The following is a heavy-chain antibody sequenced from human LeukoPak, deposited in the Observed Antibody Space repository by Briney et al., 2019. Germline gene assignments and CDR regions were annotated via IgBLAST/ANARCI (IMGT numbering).Heavy chain of an antibody. CDR3: ARDEPMDGGGWFDP. D-gene: IGHD3-16*01. CDR1: GYTFSSYG. V-gene: IGHV1-18*01. J-gene: IGHJ5*02. Sequence: GASVKVSCKASGYTFSSYGISWVRQAPGQGLEWMGWISGYNGNTNYAQNFQGRVTMTTDTSTSTVYMELRSLRSDDTAVYYCARDEPMDGGGWFDPWGQGTPVTVSS. CDR2: ISGYNGNT.